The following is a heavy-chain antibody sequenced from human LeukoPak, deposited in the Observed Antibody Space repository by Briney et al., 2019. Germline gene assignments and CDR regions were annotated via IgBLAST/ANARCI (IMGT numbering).Heavy chain of an antibody. CDR1: GFTFSSYS. CDR3: ARDLVAAAGTADY. CDR2: ISSSSSYI. J-gene: IGHJ4*02. Sequence: SRGSLRLSCAASGFTFSSYSMNWVRQAPGKGLEWVSSISSSSSYIYYADSVKGRFTISRDNAKNSLYLQMNSLRAEDTAVYYCARDLVAAAGTADYWGQGTLVTVSS. V-gene: IGHV3-21*01. D-gene: IGHD6-13*01.